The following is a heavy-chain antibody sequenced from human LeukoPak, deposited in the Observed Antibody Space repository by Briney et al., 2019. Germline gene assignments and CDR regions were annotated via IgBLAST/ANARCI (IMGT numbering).Heavy chain of an antibody. CDR3: ARDTQRFLEWPPADWFDP. D-gene: IGHD3-3*01. CDR1: GGSISSYY. V-gene: IGHV4-4*07. Sequence: PSETLSLTCTVSGGSISSYYWSWIRQPAGKGLEWIGRIYTSGSTNYNPSLKSRVTMSVDTSKNQFSLKLSSVTAADTAVYDCARDTQRFLEWPPADWFDPWGQGTLVTVSS. J-gene: IGHJ5*02. CDR2: IYTSGST.